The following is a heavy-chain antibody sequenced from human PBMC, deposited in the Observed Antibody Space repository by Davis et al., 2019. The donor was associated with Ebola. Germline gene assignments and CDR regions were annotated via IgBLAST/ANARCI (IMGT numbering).Heavy chain of an antibody. D-gene: IGHD6-6*01. J-gene: IGHJ6*03. CDR2: IFSNDEK. Sequence: SGPTLVKPTATLTLTCTVSGFSLSNARMGVSWIRQPPGKALEWLAHIFSNDEKSYSTSLKSRLTIYKDTSKSQVVLTMTNMDPVDTATDYCARIQDSSSLGDYYYMDVWGKGTTVTVSS. V-gene: IGHV2-26*01. CDR3: ARIQDSSSLGDYYYMDV. CDR1: GFSLSNARMG.